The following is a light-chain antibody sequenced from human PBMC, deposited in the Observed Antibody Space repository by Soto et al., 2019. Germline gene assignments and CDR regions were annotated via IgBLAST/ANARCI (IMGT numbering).Light chain of an antibody. CDR3: GTWDRSLSVVL. Sequence: QSVLTQPPSVSAAPGQKVTISCSGSSSKIGNNYVSWYQQLPGTAPKLLIYDDYKRPSGIPDRFSGSKSGPSATLGITGLQTRDEADYCCGTWDRSLSVVLFGGGTKLTVL. J-gene: IGLJ2*01. CDR1: SSKIGNNY. CDR2: DDY. V-gene: IGLV1-51*01.